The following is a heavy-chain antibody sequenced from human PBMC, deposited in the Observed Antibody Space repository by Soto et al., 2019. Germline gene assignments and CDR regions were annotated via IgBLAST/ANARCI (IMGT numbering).Heavy chain of an antibody. CDR1: GGSISSGGYS. CDR2: IYHSGST. D-gene: IGHD1-20*01. Sequence: PSDTLSLTCAFSGGSISSGGYSWSWIPQPPGRGLEWIGYIYHSGSTYYNPSLKSRLTISVDRSKNQFSLKLSSVTAADTAVYYCARAVLITGNFDYWGQGTLVTVSS. V-gene: IGHV4-30-2*01. J-gene: IGHJ4*02. CDR3: ARAVLITGNFDY.